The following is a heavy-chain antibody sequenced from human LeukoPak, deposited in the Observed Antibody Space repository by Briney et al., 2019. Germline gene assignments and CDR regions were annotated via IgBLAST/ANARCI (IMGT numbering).Heavy chain of an antibody. J-gene: IGHJ4*02. CDR2: INHSGST. Sequence: SETLSLTCAVYGGSFSGYYWSWIRQPPGKGLEWIGEINHSGSTNYNPSLKSRVTISVDTSKNQFSLKLSSVTAADTAVYYCARAYSSSWYRDYYFDYWGQGTLVTVSS. D-gene: IGHD6-13*01. CDR3: ARAYSSSWYRDYYFDY. V-gene: IGHV4-34*01. CDR1: GGSFSGYY.